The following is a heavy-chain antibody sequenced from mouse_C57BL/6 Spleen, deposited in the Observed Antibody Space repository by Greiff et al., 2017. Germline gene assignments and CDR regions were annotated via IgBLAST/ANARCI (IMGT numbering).Heavy chain of an antibody. CDR2: INPNNGGT. D-gene: IGHD1-1*01. Sequence: EVQLQQSGPELVKPGASVKISCKASGYTFTDYYMNWVKQSHGKSLEWIGDINPNNGGTSYNQKFKGKATLTVDKSSSTAYMELRSLTSEDSAVYYCARINLLLRYFDYGGQGTTLTVSS. V-gene: IGHV1-26*01. CDR3: ARINLLLRYFDY. CDR1: GYTFTDYY. J-gene: IGHJ2*01.